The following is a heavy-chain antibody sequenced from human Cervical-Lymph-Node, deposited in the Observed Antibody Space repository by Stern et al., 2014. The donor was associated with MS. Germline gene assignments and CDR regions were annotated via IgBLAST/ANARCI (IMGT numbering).Heavy chain of an antibody. CDR3: AKGAIVVVALGTRVYDYHGMDV. Sequence: VQLVGSGGGVVQPGRSLRLACVATGFTFSTYGMYWVRQAPGKGLGWVAIISYDGNKQYYTDSVKGRFTISRDNSKNTVFLQMNSLKPEDTATYYCAKGAIVVVALGTRVYDYHGMDVWGQGTTVTVSS. V-gene: IGHV3-30*18. CDR1: GFTFSTYG. CDR2: ISYDGNKQ. J-gene: IGHJ6*02. D-gene: IGHD2-15*01.